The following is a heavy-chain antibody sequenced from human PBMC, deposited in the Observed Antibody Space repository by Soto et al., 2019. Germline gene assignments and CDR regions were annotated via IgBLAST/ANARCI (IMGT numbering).Heavy chain of an antibody. V-gene: IGHV4-4*02. CDR3: ATFSGFFTISPFDA. CDR2: IYHSGST. Sequence: LSETLSLTCGVSGDSISSVNWWSWVRQSPGRGLEWIGEIYHSGSTNYNPSLKSRVTVSVDKSKNQFSLQLTSVTAADTAVYYCATFSGFFTISPFDAWGQGILVTVSS. D-gene: IGHD2-8*01. J-gene: IGHJ5*02. CDR1: GDSISSVNW.